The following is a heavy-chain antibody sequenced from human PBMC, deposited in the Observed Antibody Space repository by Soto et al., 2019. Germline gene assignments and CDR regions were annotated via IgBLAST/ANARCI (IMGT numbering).Heavy chain of an antibody. CDR1: GYTFSNYW. J-gene: IGHJ4*02. CDR2: IYPRDSDS. V-gene: IGHV5-51*01. D-gene: IGHD3-10*01. CDR3: ARKFAPEFFDS. Sequence: PGESLKISCKASGYTFSNYWIAWVRQMPGKGLEWMGVIYPRDSDSKYSPAFEGQVTFSVDKSIDTAYLKWTGLEASDTAIYFCARKFAPEFFDSWGQGTLVTVS.